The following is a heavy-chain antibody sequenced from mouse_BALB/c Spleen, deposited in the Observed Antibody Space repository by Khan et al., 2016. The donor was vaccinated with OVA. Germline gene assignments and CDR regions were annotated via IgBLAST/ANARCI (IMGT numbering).Heavy chain of an antibody. CDR1: GYSFTTYY. V-gene: IGHV1S135*01. D-gene: IGHD1-1*01. J-gene: IGHJ3*01. CDR2: IDPFNGST. Sequence: LQQSGPELMKPGASVKISCKASGYSFTTYYIHWVKQSHGKSLEWIGYIDPFNGSTTYNQKFTGKATLTVDKSSSTAYMHLSSLTSEDSAVYYCAIHGTSSWFAYWGQGTLVTVAA. CDR3: AIHGTSSWFAY.